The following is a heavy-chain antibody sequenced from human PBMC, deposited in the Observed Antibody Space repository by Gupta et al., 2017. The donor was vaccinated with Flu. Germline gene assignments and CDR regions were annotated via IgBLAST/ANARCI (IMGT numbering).Heavy chain of an antibody. V-gene: IGHV1-18*01. J-gene: IGHJ4*02. CDR1: GYTFVHHA. CDR3: ARDSGGFYVDY. Sequence: QVQLVQSGAEAEKPGASVKVSCKASGYTFVHHAVTWVRQAPGQGLEWMGWISPYNGNTVYAEKFQDRVTMTADTTDTSAIIIYRELRSLRSEDTAVIFCARDSGGFYVDYWGQGTQVTVSS. D-gene: IGHD6-25*01. CDR2: ISPYNGNT.